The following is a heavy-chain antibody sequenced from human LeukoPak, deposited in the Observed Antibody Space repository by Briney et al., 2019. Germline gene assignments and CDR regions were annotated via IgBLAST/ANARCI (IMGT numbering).Heavy chain of an antibody. CDR2: ISGTGSST. CDR1: GFTFSTYA. CDR3: AKRVAVAGTITGPLDY. V-gene: IGHV3-23*01. Sequence: PGGSLRLSCAASGFTFSTYAMSWVRQAPGKGLECVSTISGTGSSTYYADSVKGRFTISRDNSKNTLYLQMNSLRAEDTAVYYCAKRVAVAGTITGPLDYWGQGTLVTVSS. J-gene: IGHJ4*02. D-gene: IGHD6-19*01.